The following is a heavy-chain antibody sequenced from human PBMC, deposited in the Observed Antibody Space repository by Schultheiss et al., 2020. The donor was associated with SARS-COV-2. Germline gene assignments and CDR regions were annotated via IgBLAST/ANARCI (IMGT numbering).Heavy chain of an antibody. V-gene: IGHV3-23*01. D-gene: IGHD5-12*01. J-gene: IGHJ1*01. CDR1: AFTFSSYA. Sequence: GGSLRLSCAGSAFTFSSYAMHWVRQAPGKGLEWVSCITGGGGNTYYTDSVKGRFTISRDNSKNTLHLQMNSLRVEDTAMYYCARDHRSGYVEVWGQGTLVTVSS. CDR3: ARDHRSGYVEV. CDR2: ITGGGGNT.